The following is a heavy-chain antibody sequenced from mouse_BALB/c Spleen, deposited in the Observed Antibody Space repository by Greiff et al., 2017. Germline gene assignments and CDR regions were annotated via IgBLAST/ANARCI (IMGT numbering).Heavy chain of an antibody. D-gene: IGHD2-14*01. V-gene: IGHV2-9*02. CDR2: IWAGGST. J-gene: IGHJ1*01. Sequence: QVQLKESGPGLVAPSQSLSITCTVSGFSLTSYGVHWVRQPPGKGLEWLGVIWAGGSTNYNSALMSRLSISKDNSKSQVFLKMNSLQTDDTAMYYCARGGYYRYDGWYFDVWGAGTTVTVSS. CDR3: ARGGYYRYDGWYFDV. CDR1: GFSLTSYG.